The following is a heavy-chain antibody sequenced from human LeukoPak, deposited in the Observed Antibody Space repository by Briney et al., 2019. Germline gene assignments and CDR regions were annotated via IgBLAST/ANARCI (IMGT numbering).Heavy chain of an antibody. V-gene: IGHV1-46*01. Sequence: ASVKVSCKASGYTFTSYYMHWVRQAPGQGLEWMGIINPSGGSTSYAQKFQGRVTMTRDTSTSTVYMELSSLRSEDTAVYYCARDHGAQLPHNWFDPWGQGTLVTVSS. CDR3: ARDHGAQLPHNWFDP. CDR1: GYTFTSYY. CDR2: INPSGGST. D-gene: IGHD2-2*01. J-gene: IGHJ5*02.